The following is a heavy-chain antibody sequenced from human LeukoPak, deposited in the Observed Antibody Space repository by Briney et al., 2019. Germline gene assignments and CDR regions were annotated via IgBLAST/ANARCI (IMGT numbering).Heavy chain of an antibody. CDR3: AKGYIAVAGNFDY. Sequence: GGSLRLSCAASGFPFSSYAMSCVRQAPGKGLEWVSAISGSGGSTYYADSVKGRFTISRDNSKNTLYLQMNSLRAEDTAVYYCAKGYIAVAGNFDYWGQGTLVTVSS. D-gene: IGHD6-19*01. V-gene: IGHV3-23*01. CDR1: GFPFSSYA. J-gene: IGHJ4*02. CDR2: ISGSGGST.